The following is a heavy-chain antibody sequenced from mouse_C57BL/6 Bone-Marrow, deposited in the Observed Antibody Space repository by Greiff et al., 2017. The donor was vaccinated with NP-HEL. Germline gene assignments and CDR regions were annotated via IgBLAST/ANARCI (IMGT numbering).Heavy chain of an antibody. D-gene: IGHD2-4*01. CDR2: ISYSGST. CDR3: ARYDYERDAMDY. V-gene: IGHV3-1*01. J-gene: IGHJ4*01. CDR1: GYSITSGYD. Sequence: EVQLVESGPGMVKPSQSLSLTCTVTGYSITSGYDWHWIRHFPGNKLEWMGYISYSGSTNYNPSLKSRISITHDTSKNHFFLKLNSVTTEDTATYYCARYDYERDAMDYWGQGTSVTVSS.